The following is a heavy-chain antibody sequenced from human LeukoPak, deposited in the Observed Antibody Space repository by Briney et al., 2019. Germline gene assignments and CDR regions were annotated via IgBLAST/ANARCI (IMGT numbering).Heavy chain of an antibody. Sequence: GGSLRLSCAASGFTFSSYSMNWVRQAPGKGLEWVSSISSSSSYIYYADSVKGRFTISRDNAKNSLYLQMNSLRAEDTAVYYCARVIVVVVAATLAPYWYFDLWAVAPWSLSPQ. D-gene: IGHD2-15*01. CDR1: GFTFSSYS. J-gene: IGHJ2*01. CDR3: ARVIVVVVAATLAPYWYFDL. CDR2: ISSSSSYI. V-gene: IGHV3-21*01.